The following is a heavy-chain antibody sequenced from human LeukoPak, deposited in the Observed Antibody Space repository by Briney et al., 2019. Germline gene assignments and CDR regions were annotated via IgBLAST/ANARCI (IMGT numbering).Heavy chain of an antibody. Sequence: SETLSLTCAVYGGSFSGYYWSWLRPPPVTGLEWIGEINHSGSTNYNPSLKSRVTISVDTSKNQFSLKLSSVTAADTAVYYCARGNSYGPDYWGQGTLVTVSS. CDR2: INHSGST. V-gene: IGHV4-34*01. CDR1: GGSFSGYY. J-gene: IGHJ4*02. D-gene: IGHD5-18*01. CDR3: ARGNSYGPDY.